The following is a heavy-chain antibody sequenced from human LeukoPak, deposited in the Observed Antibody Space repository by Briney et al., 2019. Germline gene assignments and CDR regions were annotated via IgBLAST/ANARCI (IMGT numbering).Heavy chain of an antibody. V-gene: IGHV3-30*01. J-gene: IGHJ3*02. CDR3: ARASYDSSGGAFDI. CDR2: ISYDGSNK. CDR1: GFTFSSYA. D-gene: IGHD3-22*01. Sequence: GRSLRLSCAASGFTFSSYAMHWVRQAPGKGLEWVAVISYDGSNKYYADSVKGRFTISRDNCKNTLYLQMNSLRAEDTAVYYCARASYDSSGGAFDIWGQGTMVTVSS.